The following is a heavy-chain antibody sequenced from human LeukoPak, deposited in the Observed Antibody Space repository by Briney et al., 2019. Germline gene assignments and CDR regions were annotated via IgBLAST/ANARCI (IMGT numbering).Heavy chain of an antibody. V-gene: IGHV1-2*02. J-gene: IGHJ4*02. Sequence: ASVKVSCKASGYTFTGYYMHWVRQAPGQGLEWMGWINPNSGGTNYAQKFQGRVTMTRDTSISTAYMELSRLRSDDTAVYYCARDTGSGFYYFDYWGQGTLVTVSS. CDR3: ARDTGSGFYYFDY. CDR1: GYTFTGYY. CDR2: INPNSGGT. D-gene: IGHD6-19*01.